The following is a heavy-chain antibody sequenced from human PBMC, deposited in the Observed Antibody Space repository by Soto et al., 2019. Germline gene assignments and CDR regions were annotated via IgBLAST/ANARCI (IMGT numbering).Heavy chain of an antibody. J-gene: IGHJ4*02. CDR1: GLTFTAYG. CDR2: IWYDGTKK. D-gene: IGHD1-26*01. CDR3: ARDLGHGNGPFDY. V-gene: IGHV3-33*01. Sequence: GGSLRLSWAASGLTFTAYGMRWVRQAPGKGLEWVAVIWYDGTKKYYADSVKGRFTISRDNSRNSLYLQVNSLRVEDTAVYYCARDLGHGNGPFDYWGQGALVTVSS.